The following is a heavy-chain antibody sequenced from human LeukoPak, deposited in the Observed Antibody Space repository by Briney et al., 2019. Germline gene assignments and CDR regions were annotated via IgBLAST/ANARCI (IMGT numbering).Heavy chain of an antibody. CDR2: IHYSGST. Sequence: SETLSLTCTVSGASISSSSYFWGWIRQPPGRGLEWIASIHYSGSTYCNPSLKSRVTLSLDTSKNQFSLNLSSVTAADTAVYYCARRPGGGSIDYWGQGTLVTVSS. J-gene: IGHJ4*02. V-gene: IGHV4-39*01. CDR3: ARRPGGGSIDY. CDR1: GASISSSSYF. D-gene: IGHD3-16*01.